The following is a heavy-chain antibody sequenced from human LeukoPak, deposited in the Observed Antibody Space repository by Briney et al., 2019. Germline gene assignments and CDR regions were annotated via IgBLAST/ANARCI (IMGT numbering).Heavy chain of an antibody. V-gene: IGHV3-23*01. J-gene: IGHJ5*02. D-gene: IGHD6-19*01. CDR3: ARDSLGTSSGWFDP. CDR1: GLTFSSYA. Sequence: TGGSLRLPCAASGLTFSSYAMSWVRQAPGKGLGWVSAISGSGGSTYYADSVKGRFTISRDNSKNTLYLQMNSLRAEDTAVYYCARDSLGTSSGWFDPWGQGTLVTVSS. CDR2: ISGSGGST.